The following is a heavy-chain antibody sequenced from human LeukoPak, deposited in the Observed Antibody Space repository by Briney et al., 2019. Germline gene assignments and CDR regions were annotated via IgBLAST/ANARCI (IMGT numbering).Heavy chain of an antibody. CDR3: AKVHHGVGATPYRGAAFDI. J-gene: IGHJ3*02. CDR1: GFTFSSYA. CDR2: ISGSGGNT. D-gene: IGHD1-26*01. Sequence: GGSLRLSRAASGFTFSSYAMSWVRQAPGEGLEWVSAISGSGGNTYFADSVKGRFTISRDNSKNTQYLQMNSLRAEDTAVYYCAKVHHGVGATPYRGAAFDIWGQGTMVIVSS. V-gene: IGHV3-23*01.